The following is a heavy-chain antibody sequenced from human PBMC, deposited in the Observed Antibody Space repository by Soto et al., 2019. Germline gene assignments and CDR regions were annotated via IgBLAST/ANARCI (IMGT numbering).Heavy chain of an antibody. Sequence: QVQLVESGGGVVQPGRSLRLSCAASGFTFSSYAMHWVRQAPGKGLEWVAVISYDGSNKYYADSVKGRFTISRDNSKNTLYLQMNSLRAEDTAVYYCARDLFGPYNWNLPDLNYDYVWGSYRYQLFGAPDYWGQGTLVTVSS. CDR3: ARDLFGPYNWNLPDLNYDYVWGSYRYQLFGAPDY. CDR2: ISYDGSNK. CDR1: GFTFSSYA. V-gene: IGHV3-30-3*01. J-gene: IGHJ4*02. D-gene: IGHD3-16*02.